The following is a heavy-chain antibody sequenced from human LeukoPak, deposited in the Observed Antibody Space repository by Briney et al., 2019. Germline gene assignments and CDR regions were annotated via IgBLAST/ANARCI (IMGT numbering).Heavy chain of an antibody. Sequence: GGSLRLSCAASGFTFSNAWMSWVRQAPGKGLEWVGRIKSKTDGGTTDYAAPVKGRLTISRDDSKNTLYLQMNSLKTEDTAVYYCTTRVAAAGVGYWGQGTLVTVSS. CDR2: IKSKTDGGTT. D-gene: IGHD6-13*01. CDR1: GFTFSNAW. J-gene: IGHJ4*02. V-gene: IGHV3-15*01. CDR3: TTRVAAAGVGY.